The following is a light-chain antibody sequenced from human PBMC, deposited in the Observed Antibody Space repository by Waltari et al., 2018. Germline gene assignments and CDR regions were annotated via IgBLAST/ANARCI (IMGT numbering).Light chain of an antibody. J-gene: IGLJ2*01. V-gene: IGLV2-14*03. CDR1: SSDVGGSNY. CDR3: SSYTSSSTLV. CDR2: DVI. Sequence: QSALTQPASVSGSPGQSITISCTGTSSDVGGSNYVSWYQQHPGKAPKLMIYDVINRPSGVSNRFSGSKSGNTASLTISGLQAEDEADYFCSSYTSSSTLVFGGGTKLTVL.